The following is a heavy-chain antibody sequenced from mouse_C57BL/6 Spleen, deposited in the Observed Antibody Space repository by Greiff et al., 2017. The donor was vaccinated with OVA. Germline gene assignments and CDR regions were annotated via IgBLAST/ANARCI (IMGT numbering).Heavy chain of an antibody. CDR3: ARGVGVRRGAWFAY. V-gene: IGHV14-2*01. Sequence: EVQLQQSGAELVKPGASVKLSCTASGFNIKDYYMHWVKQRPEQGLEWIGRIDPEDGETKYAPKFQGKATITADTSSNTAYLQLSSLTSEDTAVYDGARGVGVRRGAWFAYWGQGTLVTVSA. D-gene: IGHD2-14*01. CDR1: GFNIKDYY. J-gene: IGHJ3*01. CDR2: IDPEDGET.